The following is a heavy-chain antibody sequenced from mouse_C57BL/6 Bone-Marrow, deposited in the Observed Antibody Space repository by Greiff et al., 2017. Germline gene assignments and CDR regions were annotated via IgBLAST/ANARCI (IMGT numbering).Heavy chain of an antibody. CDR2: ISSGGDYI. CDR3: TRQLVQYYFDY. V-gene: IGHV5-9-1*02. CDR1: GFTFSSYA. Sequence: EVQGVESGAGLVKPGGSLKLSCAASGFTFSSYAMSWVRQTPEKRLEWVAYISSGGDYIYYADTVKGRFTISRDNARNTLYLQMSRLKSEDTAMYYCTRQLVQYYFDYWGQGTTLTVSS. D-gene: IGHD4-1*02. J-gene: IGHJ2*01.